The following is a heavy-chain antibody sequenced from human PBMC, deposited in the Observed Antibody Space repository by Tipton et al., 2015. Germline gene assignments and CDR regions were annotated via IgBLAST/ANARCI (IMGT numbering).Heavy chain of an antibody. V-gene: IGHV4-4*07. J-gene: IGHJ4*02. CDR1: GDSIGDYY. CDR3: ARLAVTGPPDY. D-gene: IGHD6-19*01. CDR2: IYTNGIT. Sequence: TLSLTCNVSGDSIGDYYWSWIRQPAGKGLEWIGRIYTNGITDYTPSLKSRVTMSVDTSRNQLSLTLTSVTAADTAVYYCARLAVTGPPDYWGQGTLVTVSS.